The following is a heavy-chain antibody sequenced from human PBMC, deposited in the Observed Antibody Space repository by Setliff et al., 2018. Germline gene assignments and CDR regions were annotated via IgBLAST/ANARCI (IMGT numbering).Heavy chain of an antibody. CDR1: GFTFSDYS. J-gene: IGHJ6*04. D-gene: IGHD3-3*01. CDR2: ISSSSSTI. CDR3: ARSYNFWSGPALDV. V-gene: IGHV3-48*01. Sequence: GGSLRLSCAASGFTFSDYSMNWVRQAPGKGLEWVSDISSSSSTIYYADSVKGRFTISRNNAQNSLYLQMNSLRAEDTAVYYCARSYNFWSGPALDVWGKGTTVTVSS.